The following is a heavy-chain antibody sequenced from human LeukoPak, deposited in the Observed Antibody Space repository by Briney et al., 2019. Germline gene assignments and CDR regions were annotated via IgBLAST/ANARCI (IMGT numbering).Heavy chain of an antibody. CDR2: IKSKTDGGTT. Sequence: PGGSLRLSCAASGFTFSSAWMSWVRQAPGKGLEWVGRIKSKTDGGTTDYAAPVKGRFTISRDDSKNTLYLQMNSLKTEDTAVYYCTTAAYYDILTGYYGIDYWGQGTLVTVSS. J-gene: IGHJ4*02. CDR3: TTAAYYDILTGYYGIDY. D-gene: IGHD3-9*01. V-gene: IGHV3-15*01. CDR1: GFTFSSAW.